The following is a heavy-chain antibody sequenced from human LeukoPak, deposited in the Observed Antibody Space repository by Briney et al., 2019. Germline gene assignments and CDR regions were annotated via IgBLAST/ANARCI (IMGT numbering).Heavy chain of an antibody. D-gene: IGHD6-19*01. CDR3: ARHPNSSGLYYFDY. J-gene: IGHJ4*02. V-gene: IGHV4-59*08. Sequence: SETLSLTCTVSVGSISSYYWSWIRQPPGKGLEWIGYINYSGSTKYNPSLKSRVTISVDTSKNQFAVKVSSVTAGDLAFYYCARHPNSSGLYYFDYWGQGTLVSVSS. CDR1: VGSISSYY. CDR2: INYSGST.